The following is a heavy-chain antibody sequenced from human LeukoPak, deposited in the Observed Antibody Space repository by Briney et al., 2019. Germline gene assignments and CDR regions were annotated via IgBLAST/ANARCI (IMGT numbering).Heavy chain of an antibody. Sequence: PGGSLRLSCAASGFTFSSYAMSWVRQAPGKGLEWVSAISGSGGSTYYADSVKGRFTISRDNSKNTLYLQMNSLRAEDTAVYYCARHYDSSGYYDPAFDIWGQGTMVTVSS. V-gene: IGHV3-23*01. CDR1: GFTFSSYA. J-gene: IGHJ3*02. CDR2: ISGSGGST. CDR3: ARHYDSSGYYDPAFDI. D-gene: IGHD3-22*01.